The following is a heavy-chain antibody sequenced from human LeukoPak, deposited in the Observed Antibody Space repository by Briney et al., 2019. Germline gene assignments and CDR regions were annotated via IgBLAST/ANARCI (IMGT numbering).Heavy chain of an antibody. CDR1: GYSISSSNG. CDR3: ARIIEQLVLDY. V-gene: IGHV4-28*01. D-gene: IGHD6-6*01. Sequence: PSDTLSLTCAVSGYSISSSNGWGWIRQPPGKGLEWIGYIYYSGSTYYNPSLKSRVTMSVDTSKNQFSLKLSSVTAVDTAVYYCARIIEQLVLDYWGQGTTVTVSS. CDR2: IYYSGST. J-gene: IGHJ4*03.